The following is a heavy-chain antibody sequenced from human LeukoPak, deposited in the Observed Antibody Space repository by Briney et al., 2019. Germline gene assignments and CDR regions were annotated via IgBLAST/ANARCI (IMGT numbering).Heavy chain of an antibody. Sequence: ASVKVSCKASGYTFTGYYMYWVRQAPGQGLEWMGWINPNSGGTNYAQKFQGRVTMTGDTSISTAYMELSRLRSDDRAVYYCARDSHYYGSGNPNWFDPWGQGTLVTVSS. J-gene: IGHJ5*02. V-gene: IGHV1-2*02. CDR3: ARDSHYYGSGNPNWFDP. CDR2: INPNSGGT. D-gene: IGHD3-10*01. CDR1: GYTFTGYY.